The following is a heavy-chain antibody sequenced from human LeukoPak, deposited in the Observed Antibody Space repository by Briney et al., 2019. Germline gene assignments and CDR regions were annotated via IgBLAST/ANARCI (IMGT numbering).Heavy chain of an antibody. Sequence: SETLSLTCTVSGGSISSYHWSWIRQPPGKGLEWIGYIYYSGSTKYNPSLKSRVTISADSSKNQFALKLTSVTAADTAVYYCARDSGSYPLGYFDYWGQGTVVTVSS. D-gene: IGHD1-26*01. CDR2: IYYSGST. J-gene: IGHJ4*02. CDR1: GGSISSYH. V-gene: IGHV4-59*01. CDR3: ARDSGSYPLGYFDY.